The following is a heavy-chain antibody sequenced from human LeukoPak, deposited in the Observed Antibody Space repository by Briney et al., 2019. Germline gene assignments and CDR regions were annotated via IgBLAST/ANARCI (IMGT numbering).Heavy chain of an antibody. CDR2: ISISSSGYI. CDR1: GFTFSSYS. Sequence: GGSLRLSCAASGFTFSSYSMNWVRQAPGKELELVSYISISSSGYIYYADSVKGRFTISRDNAKNSLYLQMNSLRAEDTAVYYCASSRYEGGTFDIWGQGTLVTVSS. D-gene: IGHD3-16*01. CDR3: ASSRYEGGTFDI. V-gene: IGHV3-21*01. J-gene: IGHJ3*02.